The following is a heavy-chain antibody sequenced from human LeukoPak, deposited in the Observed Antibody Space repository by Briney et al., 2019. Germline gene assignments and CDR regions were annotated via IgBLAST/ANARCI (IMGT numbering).Heavy chain of an antibody. CDR2: IPGSADST. D-gene: IGHD5-12*01. CDR3: AKRATMSGATYYFDY. Sequence: PGGSLRLSCAASGFTFSSYAMYWVRQAPGRGLEWVSAIPGSADSTYYADSVKGRFAISRDNSNNMLYLQMNSLRAEDTAVYYCAKRATMSGATYYFDYWGQGTLVTVSS. CDR1: GFTFSSYA. J-gene: IGHJ4*02. V-gene: IGHV3-23*01.